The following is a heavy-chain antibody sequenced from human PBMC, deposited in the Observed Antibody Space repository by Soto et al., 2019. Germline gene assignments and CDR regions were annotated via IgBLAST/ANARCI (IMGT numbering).Heavy chain of an antibody. V-gene: IGHV1-18*01. CDR3: AMVDLYVTPTPQDV. CDR1: GYIFVNYG. Sequence: QVQLEQSGDEVKKPGASVKVSCKASGYIFVNYGIAWVRQAPGQGLECLGWISPYTGNTYYATKGKRRRTMTTDTSKRTAIMDLGSLTSADTAVYYCAMVDLYVTPTPQDVWGQGTTVTVSS. J-gene: IGHJ6*02. CDR2: ISPYTGNT. D-gene: IGHD3-16*01.